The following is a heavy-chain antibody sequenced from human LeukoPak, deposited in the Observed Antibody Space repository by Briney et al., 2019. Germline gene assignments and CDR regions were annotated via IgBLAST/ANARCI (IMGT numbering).Heavy chain of an antibody. D-gene: IGHD6-6*01. Sequence: PGGSLRLSCAASGFTFSDYYMGWVRQAPGKGLEWVSYISSSASTIYYANSVKGRFTISRDNAKNSLYLQMNSLRAEDTAVYYCARMYSSSSSYFDYWGQGTLVTVSS. V-gene: IGHV3-11*01. J-gene: IGHJ4*02. CDR3: ARMYSSSSSYFDY. CDR2: ISSSASTI. CDR1: GFTFSDYY.